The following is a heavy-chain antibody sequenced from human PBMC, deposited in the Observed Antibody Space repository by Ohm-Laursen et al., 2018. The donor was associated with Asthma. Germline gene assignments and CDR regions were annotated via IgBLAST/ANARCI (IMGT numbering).Heavy chain of an antibody. Sequence: SLRLSCAASGFTFSSYNMNWVRQAPGKGLEWVSYITSYSSTTYYADSVNGRFTVSRDDSKNTLYLQMNSLRPDDTAVYYCARDVMEWYLPAFDFWGQGTLVTVSS. V-gene: IGHV3-48*01. J-gene: IGHJ4*02. CDR1: GFTFSSYN. CDR3: ARDVMEWYLPAFDF. D-gene: IGHD3-3*01. CDR2: ITSYSSTT.